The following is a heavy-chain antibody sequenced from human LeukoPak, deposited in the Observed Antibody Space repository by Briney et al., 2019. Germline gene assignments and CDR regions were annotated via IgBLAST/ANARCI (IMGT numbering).Heavy chain of an antibody. CDR3: ARGYYDILTGYVYDAFDI. J-gene: IGHJ3*02. D-gene: IGHD3-9*01. CDR2: MNPNSGNT. Sequence: ASVKVSCKASGYTFTSYYMHWVRQAPGQGLEYMGWMNPNSGNTGYAQKFQGRVTMTRNTSISTAYMELSSLRSEDTAVYYCARGYYDILTGYVYDAFDIWGQGTMVTVSS. V-gene: IGHV1-8*02. CDR1: GYTFTSYY.